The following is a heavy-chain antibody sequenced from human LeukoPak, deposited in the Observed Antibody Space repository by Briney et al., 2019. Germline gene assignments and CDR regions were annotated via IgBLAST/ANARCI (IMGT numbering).Heavy chain of an antibody. J-gene: IGHJ4*02. CDR2: ISGGGGPT. CDR3: AKNSGYSWQYFFDY. D-gene: IGHD6-25*01. V-gene: IGHV3-23*01. CDR1: GFTFSNYA. Sequence: GGSLRLSCAASGFTFSNYAMSWVRQAPGKALEWVSAISGGGGPTYYADSVKGRFTISRDNSKNTLYLQMNSLGTEDAAVYFCAKNSGYSWQYFFDYWGQGALVTVSS.